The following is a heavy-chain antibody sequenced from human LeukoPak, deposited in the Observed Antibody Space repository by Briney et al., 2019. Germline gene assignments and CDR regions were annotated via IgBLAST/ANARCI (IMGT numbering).Heavy chain of an antibody. J-gene: IGHJ6*04. CDR3: ARDLPITMVRGVILSGGMDV. Sequence: PGGSLRLSCAASGFTFSRYEMNWVRQAAGKGLEWVAYISSRGRTIYYADSVKGRFTISRDNAKNSLYLQMNSLRAEDTAVYYCARDLPITMVRGVILSGGMDVWGKGTTVTVSS. CDR1: GFTFSRYE. V-gene: IGHV3-48*03. D-gene: IGHD3-10*01. CDR2: ISSRGRTI.